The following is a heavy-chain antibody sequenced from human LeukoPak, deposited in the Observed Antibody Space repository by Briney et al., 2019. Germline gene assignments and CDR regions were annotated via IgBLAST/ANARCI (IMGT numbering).Heavy chain of an antibody. D-gene: IGHD3-9*01. Sequence: SETLSLTCAVSGYSISSGYYWGWIRQPPGKGLEWIGSIYHSGSTYYNPSLKSRVTISVDTSKDQFSLKLSSVTAADTAVYYCARLGYDILTGYTVGYYWGQGTLVTVSS. J-gene: IGHJ4*02. V-gene: IGHV4-38-2*01. CDR3: ARLGYDILTGYTVGYY. CDR1: GYSISSGYY. CDR2: IYHSGST.